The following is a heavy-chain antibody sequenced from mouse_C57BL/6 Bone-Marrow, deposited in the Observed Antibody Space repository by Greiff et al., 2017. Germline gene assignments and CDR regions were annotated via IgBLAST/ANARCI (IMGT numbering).Heavy chain of an antibody. V-gene: IGHV1-63*01. Sequence: QVQLQQSGAELVRPGTSVKMSCKASGYTFTNYWIGWVKQRPGQGLEWIGDIYPGGGYTNYNEKFKGKATLTADKSTSTAYMQFSSLTSEDSAIYYCASEVDGYHCWGRGTTLTVSS. CDR2: IYPGGGYT. CDR3: ASEVDGYHC. CDR1: GYTFTNYW. D-gene: IGHD2-3*01. J-gene: IGHJ2*01.